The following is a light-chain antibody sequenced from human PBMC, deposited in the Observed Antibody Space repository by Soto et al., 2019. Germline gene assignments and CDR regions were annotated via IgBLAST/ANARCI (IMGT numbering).Light chain of an antibody. V-gene: IGKV1-33*01. CDR2: EAS. J-gene: IGKJ3*01. CDR1: QDIGNF. Sequence: DIQMTQSPSSLSASVGDRVTITCQASQDIGNFLNWYQQKPGKAPNLLLFEASSLETGVPSGFNGSASGTGFTFTISSLQPDDIATYYCRQCVNLPFTFGPGTKVNIK. CDR3: RQCVNLPFT.